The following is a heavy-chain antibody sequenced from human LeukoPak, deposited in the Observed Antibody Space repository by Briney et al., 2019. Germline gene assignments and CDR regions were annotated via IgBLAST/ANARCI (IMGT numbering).Heavy chain of an antibody. D-gene: IGHD3-10*01. CDR3: ARHPPYGSRSWGAYYFDY. CDR1: GSSISDNYY. J-gene: IGHJ4*02. CDR2: IYHSGSTF. V-gene: IGHV4-38-2*01. Sequence: KPSETLSLTCAVSGSSISDNYYWGWIRQPPGKGLEWIGSIYHSGSTFYNNLSLNSRVTISVDTSKNQFSLNLRSVTAADTAVYYCARHPPYGSRSWGAYYFDYWGQGKLVTFSS.